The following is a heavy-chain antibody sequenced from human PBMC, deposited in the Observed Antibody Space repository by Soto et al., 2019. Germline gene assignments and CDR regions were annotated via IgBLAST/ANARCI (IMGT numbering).Heavy chain of an antibody. CDR2: IIPIFGTT. J-gene: IGHJ6*02. Sequence: QVQLVQSGAEVKKPGSSVKVSCEASGGTFSSYAISWVRQAPGQGLEWMGGIIPIFGTTNYAQRLQGRVTTTAAESTSTATMERSSLTSEDTALYYCARHAAQEMAATPYSFYAMDVWGHGTTGTVSS. D-gene: IGHD6-19*01. V-gene: IGHV1-69*12. CDR3: ARHAAQEMAATPYSFYAMDV. CDR1: GGTFSSYA.